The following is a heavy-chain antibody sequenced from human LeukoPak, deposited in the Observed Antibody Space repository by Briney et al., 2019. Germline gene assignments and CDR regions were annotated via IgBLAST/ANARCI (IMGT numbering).Heavy chain of an antibody. Sequence: GGSLRLSCATSGFTFSNYWMRWVRQAPGKGLVWVSRIKSDGSLTDYADSVRGRFTISRDNAKNTLYLQMNSLRAEDTAVYYCARAYCSTITCYSELFDPWGQGTLVTVSS. V-gene: IGHV3-74*01. J-gene: IGHJ5*02. D-gene: IGHD2-2*01. CDR2: IKSDGSLT. CDR3: ARAYCSTITCYSELFDP. CDR1: GFTFSNYW.